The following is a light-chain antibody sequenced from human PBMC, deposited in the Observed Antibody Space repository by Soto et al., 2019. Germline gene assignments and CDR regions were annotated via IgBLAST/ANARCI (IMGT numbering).Light chain of an antibody. CDR2: DAS. J-gene: IGKJ4*01. Sequence: ENVLTQSPVTLSLSPGERATLSCRASQSVNNNLAWYQQKPGQAPRLLIYDASDRATGIPARFSGSGSGTDFILTISSLEPEDFAVYFCQDRSNWPLLTFGGGTKVEIK. CDR3: QDRSNWPLLT. V-gene: IGKV3-11*01. CDR1: QSVNNN.